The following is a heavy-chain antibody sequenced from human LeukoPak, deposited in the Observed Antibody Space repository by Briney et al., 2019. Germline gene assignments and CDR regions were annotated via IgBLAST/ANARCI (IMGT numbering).Heavy chain of an antibody. CDR3: ARDTAAAGFSYMDV. CDR1: GFIFSSYG. D-gene: IGHD6-13*01. Sequence: GGSLRLSCAASGFIFSSYGMHWVRQAPGKGLEWVAFIRYDGIKKYYADSVKGRFTISRDNSKNTLYLQMNSLRAEDTAVYYCARDTAAAGFSYMDVWGKGTTVTISS. V-gene: IGHV3-30*02. J-gene: IGHJ6*03. CDR2: IRYDGIKK.